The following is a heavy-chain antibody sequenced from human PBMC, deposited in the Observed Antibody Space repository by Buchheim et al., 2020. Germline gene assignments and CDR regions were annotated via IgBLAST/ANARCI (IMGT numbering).Heavy chain of an antibody. CDR1: GFTFSSYA. J-gene: IGHJ4*02. V-gene: IGHV3-23*01. CDR2: IRSSSGP. Sequence: EVQLLESGGGLVQPGGSLRLSCAASGFTFSSYALNWVRQAPGKGLEWVSTIRSSSGPYYADSVKGRFTISRDNSKNTLYLQMNSLRAEDTAIYYCARGNFPRYWGQGTL. D-gene: IGHD3-16*02. CDR3: ARGNFPRY.